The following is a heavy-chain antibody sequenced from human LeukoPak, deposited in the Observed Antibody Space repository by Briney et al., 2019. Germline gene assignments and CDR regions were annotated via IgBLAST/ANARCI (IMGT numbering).Heavy chain of an antibody. V-gene: IGHV3-11*06. CDR2: ISPTSSFT. J-gene: IGHJ3*01. CDR3: ARGSPAGA. D-gene: IGHD2-2*01. CDR1: GFTFSDYY. Sequence: GGSLRLSCAASGFTFSDYYMNWIRQAPGKGLEWVSYISPTSSFTNYADSVKGRFTISRDNAKNSPYLQMNNLRAEDTAVYYCARGSPAGAWGQGTMVTLSS.